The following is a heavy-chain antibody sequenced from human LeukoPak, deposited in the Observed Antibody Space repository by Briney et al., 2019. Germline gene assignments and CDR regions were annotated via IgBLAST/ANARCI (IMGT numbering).Heavy chain of an antibody. V-gene: IGHV3-11*04. CDR1: GFTFSDYY. CDR3: AREANSGYGY. D-gene: IGHD5-12*01. Sequence: PGGSLRLSCAASGFTFSDYYMNWIRQAPGKGLEWVSYISSSGNTIYDADSVKGRFTISRDNAKNSLYLQMNSLRVEDTAVYYCAREANSGYGYWGQGTLVTVSS. J-gene: IGHJ4*02. CDR2: ISSSGNTI.